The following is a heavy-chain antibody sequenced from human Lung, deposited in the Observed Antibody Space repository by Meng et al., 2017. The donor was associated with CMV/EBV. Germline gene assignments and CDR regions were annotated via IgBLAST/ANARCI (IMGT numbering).Heavy chain of an antibody. D-gene: IGHD6-19*01. Sequence: GGSLRLSCAASGFTFSSYAMSWVRQAPGKGLEWVSLIYSGGTSTYYADSVKGRFTTSRDNSKNTLYLQMNSLRAEDTAVYYCAKDLMDSSGWYEYYYHGMDVWGQGTTVTVSS. CDR3: AKDLMDSSGWYEYYYHGMDV. CDR1: GFTFSSYA. J-gene: IGHJ6*02. V-gene: IGHV3-23*03. CDR2: IYSGGTST.